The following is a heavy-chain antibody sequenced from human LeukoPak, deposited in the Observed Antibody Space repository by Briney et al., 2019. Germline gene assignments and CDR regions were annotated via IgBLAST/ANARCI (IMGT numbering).Heavy chain of an antibody. Sequence: PSETLSLTCTVSGGSISSYYWSWIRQPPGKGLEWIGYIYYSGSTNYNPSLKSRVTISVDTSKNQFSLKLSSVTAADTAVYYCARLPLDGSSGWPRLDYWGQGTLVTVSS. CDR3: ARLPLDGSSGWPRLDY. J-gene: IGHJ4*02. CDR1: GGSISSYY. CDR2: IYYSGST. V-gene: IGHV4-59*01. D-gene: IGHD6-19*01.